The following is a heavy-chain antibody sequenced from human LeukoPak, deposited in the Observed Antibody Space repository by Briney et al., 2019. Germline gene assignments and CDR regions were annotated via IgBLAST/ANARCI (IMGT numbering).Heavy chain of an antibody. CDR1: GYTFTGYY. V-gene: IGHV1-2*02. J-gene: IGHJ4*02. D-gene: IGHD2-15*01. CDR2: INPNSGGK. Sequence: GASVKVSCKASGYTFTGYYMHWVRQAPGQGLEWMGWINPNSGGKNYAQKFQGRVTMTRDTSISTAYMELSRLRSDDTAVYYCARGKVVAATFLDYWGQGTLVTVSS. CDR3: ARGKVVAATFLDY.